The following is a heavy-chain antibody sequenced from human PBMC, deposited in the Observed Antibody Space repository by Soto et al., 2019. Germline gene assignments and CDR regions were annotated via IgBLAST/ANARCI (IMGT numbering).Heavy chain of an antibody. J-gene: IGHJ4*02. CDR2: ISSNGGSS. V-gene: IGHV3-23*01. Sequence: EMELLESGGGLVQPGGSLRLSCAASGFTFSTYAMSWVRQAPGKGLEWVSAISSNGGSSYYADSVKGRFTISRDNSKNKLYLQMNSLRAEDTALYYCAKDHWGSYSGQGTLVTVSS. CDR1: GFTFSTYA. D-gene: IGHD3-16*01. CDR3: AKDHWGSY.